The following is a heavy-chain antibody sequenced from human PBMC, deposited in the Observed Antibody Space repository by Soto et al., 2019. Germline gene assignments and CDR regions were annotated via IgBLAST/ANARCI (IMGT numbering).Heavy chain of an antibody. Sequence: GGSLRLSCAAPGFTFSSYGMHWVRQAPGKGLEWVAVISYDGSNKYYADSVKGRFTISRDNSKNTLYLQMNSLRAEDTAVYYCAKANPFQIYYYYGMDVWGQGTTVTVSS. V-gene: IGHV3-30*18. J-gene: IGHJ6*02. D-gene: IGHD2-21*01. CDR1: GFTFSSYG. CDR2: ISYDGSNK. CDR3: AKANPFQIYYYYGMDV.